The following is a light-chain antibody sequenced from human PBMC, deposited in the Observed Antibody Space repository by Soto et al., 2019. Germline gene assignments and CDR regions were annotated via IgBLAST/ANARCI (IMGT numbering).Light chain of an antibody. Sequence: DIRLTQSPASLSASVGDRVSITCRTSRSISRYLNWYQQKLGKAPKLLIYGASTLQGGVPSRFSGSGSGTDFTLTISGLPPEDFATYYCQESYSSPYFFGQGTKLEMK. V-gene: IGKV1-39*01. CDR1: RSISRY. J-gene: IGKJ2*01. CDR3: QESYSSPYF. CDR2: GAS.